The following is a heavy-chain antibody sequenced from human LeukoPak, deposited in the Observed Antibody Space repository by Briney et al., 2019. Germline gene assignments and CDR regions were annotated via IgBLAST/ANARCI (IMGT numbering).Heavy chain of an antibody. J-gene: IGHJ6*03. D-gene: IGHD3-3*01. Sequence: SQTLSLTCTVSGGSISSGDYYWSWIRQPPWKGLEWIGYIYYSGSTYYNPSLKSRVTISVDTSKNQFSLKLSSVTAADTAVYYCASTLTYYDFWSRPHAVYYYYMDVLGKGTTVTVSS. CDR1: GGSISSGDYY. CDR2: IYYSGST. V-gene: IGHV4-30-4*08. CDR3: ASTLTYYDFWSRPHAVYYYYMDV.